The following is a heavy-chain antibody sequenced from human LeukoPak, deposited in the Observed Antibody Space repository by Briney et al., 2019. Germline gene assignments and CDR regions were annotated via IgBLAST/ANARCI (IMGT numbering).Heavy chain of an antibody. CDR1: GFTFSSYS. CDR2: ISSGSSTI. J-gene: IGHJ6*02. V-gene: IGHV3-48*01. D-gene: IGHD2-15*01. Sequence: GGSLRLSCAASGFTFSSYSMKWVRQAPGKGLEWVSYISSGSSTIYYADSVKGRFTISRDNAKNSLYLQMNSLRAEDTAVYYCARNIAYCSGGSCYSGGYYYYGMDVWGQGTTVTVSS. CDR3: ARNIAYCSGGSCYSGGYYYYGMDV.